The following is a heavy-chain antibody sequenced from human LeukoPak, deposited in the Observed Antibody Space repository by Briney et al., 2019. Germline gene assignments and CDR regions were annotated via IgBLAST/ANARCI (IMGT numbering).Heavy chain of an antibody. CDR3: ARDRTSGYNWFDP. CDR1: GYTFTGHY. Sequence: ASVKVSCKASGYTFTGHYIHWVRQAPGQGLEWMGWINPNSGDTNYAQKFQGRVTMTRDTSISTAYMELSRLTSDDTAMYYCARDRTSGYNWFDPWGQGTLVTVSS. D-gene: IGHD3-22*01. CDR2: INPNSGDT. V-gene: IGHV1-2*02. J-gene: IGHJ5*02.